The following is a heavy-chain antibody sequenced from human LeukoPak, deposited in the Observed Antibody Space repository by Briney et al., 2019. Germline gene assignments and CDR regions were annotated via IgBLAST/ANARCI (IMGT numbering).Heavy chain of an antibody. V-gene: IGHV3-48*03. J-gene: IGHJ5*02. CDR2: ITKGGATV. CDR3: ARLSVSITTRFDL. CDR1: GFTLSNYE. Sequence: PGGSLRLSCAPSGFTLSNYEMNWVRLTPGKGLEWISYITKGGATVLYAESVKGRFTISRDNANSSLYLQMNSLRAEDTAVYFCARLSVSITTRFDLWGQGTLVTVSS. D-gene: IGHD3-3*01.